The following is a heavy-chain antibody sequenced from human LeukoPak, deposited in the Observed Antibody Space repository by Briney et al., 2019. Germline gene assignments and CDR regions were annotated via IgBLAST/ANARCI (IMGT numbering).Heavy chain of an antibody. V-gene: IGHV4-34*01. CDR2: INHSGSA. Sequence: SETLSLTCAVSGGSFSGYYWTWIRQPPGKGLEWIGEINHSGSANYNPSLISRVTISLDTSKNHFSLNLSSVTAADTAVYYCASFLEWTHNWFDPWGQGTLVTVSS. CDR1: GGSFSGYY. D-gene: IGHD3-3*01. J-gene: IGHJ5*02. CDR3: ASFLEWTHNWFDP.